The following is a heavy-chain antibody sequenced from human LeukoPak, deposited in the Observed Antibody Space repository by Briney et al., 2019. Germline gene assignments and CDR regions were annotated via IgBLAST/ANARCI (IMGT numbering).Heavy chain of an antibody. D-gene: IGHD5-18*01. CDR2: ITRSGDTV. CDR1: GFTFSDYY. CDR3: ARDRASLYGYDALDV. V-gene: IGHV3-11*01. J-gene: IGHJ3*01. Sequence: TGGSLRLSCAASGFTFSDYYMTWIRQAPGKGLEWVSYITRSGDTVYYADSVKGRFTISRGNAKNSVYLEMNSLRAEDTAVYFCARDRASLYGYDALDVWGQGTMVTVHS.